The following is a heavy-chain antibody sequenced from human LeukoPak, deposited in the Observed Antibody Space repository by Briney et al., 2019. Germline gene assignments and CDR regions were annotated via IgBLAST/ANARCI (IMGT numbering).Heavy chain of an antibody. J-gene: IGHJ3*02. CDR2: ISGSGDNT. Sequence: GGSLRLSCAASEFTFSNFAMSWVRQAPGKGLEWVSTISGSGDNTYYADSAKGRFTISRDNSKNTLSLHMNTLRAEDTAVYYCAKDLLQTFFFDSSGYYSDAFGMWGQGTMATVSP. D-gene: IGHD3-22*01. V-gene: IGHV3-23*01. CDR3: AKDLLQTFFFDSSGYYSDAFGM. CDR1: EFTFSNFA.